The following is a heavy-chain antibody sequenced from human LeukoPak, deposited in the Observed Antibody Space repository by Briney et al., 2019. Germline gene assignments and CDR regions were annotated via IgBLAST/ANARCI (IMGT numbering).Heavy chain of an antibody. J-gene: IGHJ4*02. V-gene: IGHV3-30*03. Sequence: GGSLRLSCAASGFTFSSYGMHWVRQAPGKGLEWVAVISYDGSNKYYADSVKGRFTISRDNSKNTLYLQMNSLRAEDTAVYYCARESSGSYTDYWGQGTLVTVSS. D-gene: IGHD3-10*01. CDR1: GFTFSSYG. CDR2: ISYDGSNK. CDR3: ARESSGSYTDY.